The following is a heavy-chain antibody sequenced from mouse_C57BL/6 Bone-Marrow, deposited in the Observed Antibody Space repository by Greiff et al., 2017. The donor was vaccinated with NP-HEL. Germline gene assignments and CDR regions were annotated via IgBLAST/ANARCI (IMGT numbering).Heavy chain of an antibody. CDR3: ATYSTYDYFAY. CDR2: INPYNGFP. CDR1: GYTFTDYY. D-gene: IGHD2-5*01. J-gene: IGHJ2*01. V-gene: IGHV1-19*01. Sequence: VQLQQSGPVLVKPGASVKMSCKASGYTFTDYYMNWVKQSHGKSLEWIGVINPYNGFPSYNQQFKSMATLTVATSSLTAYMELHSLTYEDSAVYDGATYSTYDYFAYWGQGTTLTVSS.